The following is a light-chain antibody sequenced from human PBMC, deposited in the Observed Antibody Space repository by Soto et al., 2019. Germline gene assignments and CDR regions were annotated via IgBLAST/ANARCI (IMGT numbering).Light chain of an antibody. J-gene: IGKJ4*01. V-gene: IGKV3-15*01. CDR2: GAS. CDR1: QSVSSD. CDR3: QQYNDWPLT. Sequence: EIVRTQSPATLFLSPGESTTLSCRASQSVSSDLAWYQQKPGQAPSLLIYGASSRATGIPARFSGSGFGTEFTLAISSLQTEDFAVYYCQQYNDWPLTFGGGTKVEIQ.